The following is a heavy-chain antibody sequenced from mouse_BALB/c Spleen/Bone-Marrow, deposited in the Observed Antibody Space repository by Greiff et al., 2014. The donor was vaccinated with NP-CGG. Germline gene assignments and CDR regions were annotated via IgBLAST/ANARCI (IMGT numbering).Heavy chain of an antibody. J-gene: IGHJ2*01. CDR1: GYTFTTYY. D-gene: IGHD4-1*01. Sequence: QLQQSGAELVKPGTSVNLSCKASGYTFTTYYMYWEKQRPGQGLEWIGEINPNNGGTNFKEKFKSKATLTVDKSSSTAYMQLSSLTSEDSAVYYCTRGRTWDFDYWGQGTTLTVSS. CDR3: TRGRTWDFDY. CDR2: INPNNGGT. V-gene: IGHV1S81*02.